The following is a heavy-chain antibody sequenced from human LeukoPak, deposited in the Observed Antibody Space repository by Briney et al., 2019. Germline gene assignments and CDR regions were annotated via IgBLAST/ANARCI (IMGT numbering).Heavy chain of an antibody. CDR2: IYHSGST. CDR1: GGSISSGGYS. CDR3: ASANTAKRAFDI. D-gene: IGHD5-18*01. Sequence: PSETLSLTCAVSGGSISSGGYSWSWIRQSPGKGLEWIGYIYHSGSTYYNPSLKSRVTISVDRSKNQFSLKLSSVTAADTAVYYCASANTAKRAFDIWGQGTMVTVSS. J-gene: IGHJ3*02. V-gene: IGHV4-30-2*06.